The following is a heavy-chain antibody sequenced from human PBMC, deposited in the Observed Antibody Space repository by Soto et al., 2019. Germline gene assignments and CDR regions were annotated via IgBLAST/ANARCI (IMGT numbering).Heavy chain of an antibody. J-gene: IGHJ6*03. V-gene: IGHV3-33*01. CDR3: ARDPTGDFWGYMDV. CDR2: IWYDGSNK. Sequence: PGGSLRLSCAASGFTFSSYGMHWVRQAPGKGLEWVAVIWYDGSNKYYADSVKGRFTISRDNSKNTLYLQMNSLRAEDTAVYYCARDPTGDFWGYMDVWGKGTTVTVSS. D-gene: IGHD3-3*01. CDR1: GFTFSSYG.